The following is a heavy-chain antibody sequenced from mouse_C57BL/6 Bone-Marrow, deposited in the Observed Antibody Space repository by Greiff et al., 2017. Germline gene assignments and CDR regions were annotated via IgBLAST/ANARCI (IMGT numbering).Heavy chain of an antibody. D-gene: IGHD2-3*01. V-gene: IGHV5-12*01. CDR3: ARLDGYLDY. J-gene: IGHJ2*01. CDR2: ISNGGGST. Sequence: KLVESGGGLVQPGGSLKLSCAASGFTFSDYYMYWVRQTPEKRLEWVAYISNGGGSTYYPDTVKGRFTISRDNAKNTLYLQMSRLKSEDTAMYYCARLDGYLDYWGQGTTLTVSS. CDR1: GFTFSDYY.